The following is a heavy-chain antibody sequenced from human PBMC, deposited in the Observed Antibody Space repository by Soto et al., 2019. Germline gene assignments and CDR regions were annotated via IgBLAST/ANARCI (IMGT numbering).Heavy chain of an antibody. Sequence: QVPLVQSGAEVKKPGASVKVSCKASGYTFTNYVISWVRQAPGQGLEWMGWISASNGNTNYAQRLQGRVTMTTDSSTDTAYMELRSLRSDDTAVYYCAREALGYSYGSFDYWGQGTLVTVSS. D-gene: IGHD5-18*01. J-gene: IGHJ4*02. CDR3: AREALGYSYGSFDY. CDR2: ISASNGNT. CDR1: GYTFTNYV. V-gene: IGHV1-18*04.